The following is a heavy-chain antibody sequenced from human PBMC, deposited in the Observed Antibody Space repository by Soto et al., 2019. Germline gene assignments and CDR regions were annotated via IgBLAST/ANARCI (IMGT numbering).Heavy chain of an antibody. D-gene: IGHD5-18*01. CDR1: GGSISNAAYS. J-gene: IGHJ4*02. CDR3: ARERGGYGLFDS. CDR2: IYPSGMP. V-gene: IGHV4-30-2*01. Sequence: SGTLSLTCTVSGGSISNAAYSWSWIRQPPGKGLEWIGYIYPSGMPFYNPSLRSRVTISIDRSNDQFSLNLKSVTAADTAVYYCARERGGYGLFDSWGQGTLVTVSS.